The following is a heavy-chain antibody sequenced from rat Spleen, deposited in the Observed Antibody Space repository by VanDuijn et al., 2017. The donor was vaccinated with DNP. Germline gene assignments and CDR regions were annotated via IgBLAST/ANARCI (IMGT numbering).Heavy chain of an antibody. CDR3: TRGTEDTWDYFDY. CDR2: ISTSGSRT. CDR1: GFTFSNYY. D-gene: IGHD1-11*01. J-gene: IGHJ2*01. Sequence: EVQLVESGGGLVQPGRSLKLSCAASGFTFSNYYMAWVRQAPKKGLEWVATISTSGSRTYYPDSVKGRFTISRDNAKSSLYLQMNSLKSEDTATYYCTRGTEDTWDYFDYWGQGVMVTVSS. V-gene: IGHV5-27*01.